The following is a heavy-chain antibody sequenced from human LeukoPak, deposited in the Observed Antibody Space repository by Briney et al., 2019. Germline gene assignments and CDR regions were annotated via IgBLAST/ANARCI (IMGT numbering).Heavy chain of an antibody. Sequence: GGSLRLSCAASGFTLSSYGMHWVRQARGKGVEWVAFIRYDGSKKYYADSVKGRFTISRDNSKNTLYLQMNSLIAEDTAVYYCAKYRRYGVAPYYFDYWGQGTLVTVSS. D-gene: IGHD3-3*01. CDR1: GFTLSSYG. CDR3: AKYRRYGVAPYYFDY. J-gene: IGHJ4*02. V-gene: IGHV3-30*02. CDR2: IRYDGSKK.